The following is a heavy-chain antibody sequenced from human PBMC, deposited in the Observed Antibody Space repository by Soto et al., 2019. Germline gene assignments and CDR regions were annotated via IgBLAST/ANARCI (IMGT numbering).Heavy chain of an antibody. CDR1: GYTFTSYA. CDR2: INAGNGNT. J-gene: IGHJ5*02. CDR3: ARKDVLLWFGEFGWFDP. D-gene: IGHD3-10*01. V-gene: IGHV1-3*05. Sequence: QVQLVQSGAEEKKPGASVKVSCKASGYTFTSYAMHWVRQAPGQRLEWMGWINAGNGNTKYSQKFQGRVTITRDTSASTAYMEQSSLRSEDTAVYYCARKDVLLWFGEFGWFDPWGQGTLVTVSS.